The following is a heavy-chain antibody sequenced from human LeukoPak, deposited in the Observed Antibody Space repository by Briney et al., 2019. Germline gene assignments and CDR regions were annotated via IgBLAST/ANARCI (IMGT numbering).Heavy chain of an antibody. V-gene: IGHV3-21*01. CDR2: ISSGSTYI. CDR1: GFTFSDYS. CDR3: AREVLMGPRYFHH. J-gene: IGHJ4*02. D-gene: IGHD3-10*01. Sequence: GGSLRLACAAAGFTFSDYSTTWGPQGPGRGLGWVSSISSGSTYIYYADSVKGRFTISRDNAKNSLYLQMNSLRAEDTAVYYCAREVLMGPRYFHHWGQGPLVTVPS.